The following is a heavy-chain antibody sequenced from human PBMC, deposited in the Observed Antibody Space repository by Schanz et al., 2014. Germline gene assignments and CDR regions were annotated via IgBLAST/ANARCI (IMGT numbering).Heavy chain of an antibody. J-gene: IGHJ3*02. CDR2: ISYDGSSK. CDR1: GFTFSTYA. Sequence: VKLLESGGHLVQPGGSLRLSCVASGFTFSTYAMSWVRQAPGKGPEWVALISYDGSSKNHADSVQGRFTISRDNSKNALYLQMDSLRAEDTAVYYCARGIITMVRGGDVGAFDIWGQGTMVTVSS. V-gene: IGHV3-33*08. D-gene: IGHD3-10*01. CDR3: ARGIITMVRGGDVGAFDI.